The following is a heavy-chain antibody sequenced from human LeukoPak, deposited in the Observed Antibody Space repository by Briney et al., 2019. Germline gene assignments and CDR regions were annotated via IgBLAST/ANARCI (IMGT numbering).Heavy chain of an antibody. CDR3: ARRKNRVFDS. D-gene: IGHD2/OR15-2a*01. J-gene: IGHJ5*01. CDR1: DFSGKTNY. CDR2: IYSDDST. V-gene: IGHV3-53*01. Sequence: GGSLRLSCAACDFSGKTNYMHWVRQAPGKGVEWVSVIYSDDSTYYADSVKGRFAIHRHNPKNTLYLEMDTLRVEVTAVYYCARRKNRVFDSWGQGTLVTVSS.